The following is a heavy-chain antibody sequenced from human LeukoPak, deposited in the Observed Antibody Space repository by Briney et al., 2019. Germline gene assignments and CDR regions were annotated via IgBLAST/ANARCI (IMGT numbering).Heavy chain of an antibody. Sequence: SETLSITCTVSGGSISSSSYYWGWIRQPPGKGLEWIGSIYYSGSTYYNPSLKSRVTISVDTSKNQFSLKLSSVTAADTAVYYCARQYSSGWSWGQGTLVTVSS. V-gene: IGHV4-39*01. J-gene: IGHJ5*02. CDR2: IYYSGST. D-gene: IGHD6-19*01. CDR1: GGSISSSSYY. CDR3: ARQYSSGWS.